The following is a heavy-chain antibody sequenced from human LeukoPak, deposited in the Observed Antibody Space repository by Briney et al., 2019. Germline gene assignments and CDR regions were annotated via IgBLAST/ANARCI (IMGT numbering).Heavy chain of an antibody. Sequence: ASVKVSCKASGYTFTSYGISWVRQAPGQGLEWMGWISAYNGNTNYAQKLQGRVTMTTDTSTSTAYMELRSLRSDDTAVYYCARGADIVVVVAPIWFDPWGQGTLVTVSS. CDR1: GYTFTSYG. CDR2: ISAYNGNT. J-gene: IGHJ5*02. D-gene: IGHD2-15*01. CDR3: ARGADIVVVVAPIWFDP. V-gene: IGHV1-18*01.